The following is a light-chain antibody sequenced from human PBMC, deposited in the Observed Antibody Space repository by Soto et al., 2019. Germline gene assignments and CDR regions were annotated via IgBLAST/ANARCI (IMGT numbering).Light chain of an antibody. J-gene: IGLJ1*01. CDR2: DVS. CDR3: SSYTGSDTDV. CDR1: SSDVGGYDY. Sequence: QSALTQPASVSGSPGQSITISCTGTSSDVGGYDYVSWYQQYPGKAPKLMIFDVSNRPSGVSDRFSGSKSGDTASLTISGLQAEDEADYYCSSYTGSDTDVFGTGTQLTVL. V-gene: IGLV2-14*01.